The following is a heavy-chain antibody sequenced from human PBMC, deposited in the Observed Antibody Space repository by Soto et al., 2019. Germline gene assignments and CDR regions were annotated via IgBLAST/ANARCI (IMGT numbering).Heavy chain of an antibody. CDR1: GFTVSSNY. J-gene: IGHJ4*02. Sequence: GGSLRLSCAASGFTVSSNYMSWVRQAPGKGLEWVSVIYSGGSTYYADSVKGRFTISRDNSKNTLYLQMNSLRAEDTAVYYCALNYYDSSGYLDRMGDHRFNFDYWGQGTLVTVSS. V-gene: IGHV3-53*01. D-gene: IGHD3-22*01. CDR2: IYSGGST. CDR3: ALNYYDSSGYLDRMGDHRFNFDY.